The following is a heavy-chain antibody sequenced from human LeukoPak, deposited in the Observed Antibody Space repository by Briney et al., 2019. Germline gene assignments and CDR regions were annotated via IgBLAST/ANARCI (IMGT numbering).Heavy chain of an antibody. CDR1: GYTFTGYY. D-gene: IGHD2-8*01. V-gene: IGHV1-2*02. CDR3: ARANDIVLMVYATLGY. CDR2: INPNSGGT. Sequence: ASVKVSCKASGYTFTGYYMHWVRQAPGQGLEWMGWINPNSGGTNYAQKFQGRVTMTRDTSISTAYMELSRLRSDDTAVYYCARANDIVLMVYATLGYWGQGTLVTVSS. J-gene: IGHJ4*02.